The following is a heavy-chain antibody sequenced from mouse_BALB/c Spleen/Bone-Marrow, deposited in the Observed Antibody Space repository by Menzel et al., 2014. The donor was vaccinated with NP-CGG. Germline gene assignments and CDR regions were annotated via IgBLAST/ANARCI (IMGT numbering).Heavy chain of an antibody. Sequence: VQLVESGPELVKPGASVMISCKASGYAFSNSWMNWVKQRPGQGLEWIGRIYPGDGDTYYNGKFKGKATLTADKSSSTAYMQLSSLTSVDSAVYFCARSDGYRALDYWGQGTSVTVSS. J-gene: IGHJ4*01. CDR1: GYAFSNSW. CDR2: IYPGDGDT. V-gene: IGHV1-82*01. D-gene: IGHD2-3*01. CDR3: ARSDGYRALDY.